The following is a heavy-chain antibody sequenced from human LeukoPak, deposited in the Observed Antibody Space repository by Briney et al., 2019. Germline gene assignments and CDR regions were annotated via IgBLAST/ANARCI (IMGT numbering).Heavy chain of an antibody. D-gene: IGHD3-22*01. CDR1: GGSISSYY. CDR2: IYYSGST. V-gene: IGHV4-59*01. Sequence: PSETLSLTCTVSGGSISSYYWSWIRQPPGKGLEWIGYIYYSGSTNYNPSLKSRVTISVDTSKNQFSLKLSSVTAADTAVYYCARQAELLPRFDYWGQGTLVSVSS. J-gene: IGHJ4*02. CDR3: ARQAELLPRFDY.